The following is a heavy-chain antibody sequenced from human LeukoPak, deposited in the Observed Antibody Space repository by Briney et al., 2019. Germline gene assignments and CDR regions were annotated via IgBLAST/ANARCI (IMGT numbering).Heavy chain of an antibody. Sequence: PGGSLRLSCAASGFTFSSYSMNWVRQAPGKGLEWVSYISSSSSTIYYADSVKGRFTISRDNAKNSLYLQMNSLRAEDTAVYYCARAILSDPKYYGMDVWGQGTTVTVSS. V-gene: IGHV3-48*01. CDR1: GFTFSSYS. D-gene: IGHD3-9*01. CDR2: ISSSSSTI. CDR3: ARAILSDPKYYGMDV. J-gene: IGHJ6*02.